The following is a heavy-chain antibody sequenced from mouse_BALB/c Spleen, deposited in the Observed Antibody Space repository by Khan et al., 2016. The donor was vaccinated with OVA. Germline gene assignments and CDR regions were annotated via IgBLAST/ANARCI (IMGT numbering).Heavy chain of an antibody. CDR3: ARSYFYGYYFDQ. CDR2: ISGDSYTI. CDR1: GFTFSSFG. D-gene: IGHD1-1*01. V-gene: IGHV5-17*02. J-gene: IGHJ2*01. Sequence: EVKLLESGGGLVQPGGSRKLSCGASGFTFSSFGMHWVRQAPEKGLEWVAYISGDSYTIYYTDTEKGRFTISRDNHKNTLFLQMTSLSSEDMAMYYCARSYFYGYYFDQWGQGTTLTVSS.